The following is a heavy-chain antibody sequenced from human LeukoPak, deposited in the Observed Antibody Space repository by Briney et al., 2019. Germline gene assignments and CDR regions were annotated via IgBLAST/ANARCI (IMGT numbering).Heavy chain of an antibody. V-gene: IGHV1-2*02. CDR3: ARGRNIEMTTMSGGSDY. CDR1: GYTFTDYY. J-gene: IGHJ4*02. Sequence: ASVKVSCKASGYTFTDYYMHWVRQPPRQGLEWMGRLNPNSGDTNYAQKFQGRVSMTRDTSISTAYMDLSDLRSDDTAVYYCARGRNIEMTTMSGGSDYWGQGTLVTVSS. CDR2: LNPNSGDT. D-gene: IGHD5-24*01.